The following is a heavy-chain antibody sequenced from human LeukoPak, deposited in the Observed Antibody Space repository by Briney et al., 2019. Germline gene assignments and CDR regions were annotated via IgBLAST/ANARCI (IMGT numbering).Heavy chain of an antibody. CDR3: ARIGQWLDYDWFDP. D-gene: IGHD6-19*01. CDR2: IKQDGSEK. CDR1: GFTFSSYW. Sequence: GGSLRLSCAASGFTFSSYWMSWVRQAPGTGLEWVANIKQDGSEKYYADSVKGRFTISRDNAKNSLYLQINSLRAEDTAVYCCARIGQWLDYDWFDPWGQGTLVTVSS. J-gene: IGHJ5*02. V-gene: IGHV3-7*01.